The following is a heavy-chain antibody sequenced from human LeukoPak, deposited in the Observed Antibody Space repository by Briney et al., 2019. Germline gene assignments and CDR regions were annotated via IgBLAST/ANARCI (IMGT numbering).Heavy chain of an antibody. CDR1: ADSVTMNSAV. V-gene: IGHV6-1*01. J-gene: IGHJ3*02. CDR2: TYYKSKWYT. CDR3: ARVALPWGTNDAVGI. D-gene: IGHD3-16*01. Sequence: SQTLSLTFAISADSVTMNSAVWNWIRQSPARGLEWLGSTYYKSKWYTDYALAVKSLITTNADPSKNHLSLHLTSVTPQNTAVYFCARVALPWGTNDAVGIWGQGTMVTVSS.